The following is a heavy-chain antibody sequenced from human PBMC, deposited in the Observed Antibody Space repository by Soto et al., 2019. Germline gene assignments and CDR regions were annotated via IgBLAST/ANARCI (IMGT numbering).Heavy chain of an antibody. CDR2: IYSNGGT. D-gene: IGHD3-10*01. V-gene: IGHV4-59*01. Sequence: SETLSLTCTVAGGSISNYYCSWIRQPPGKSLEWIGYIYSNGGTNYNPSLKSRVTRSLETSKNQFSRKLSSVTAADTAVYYCGRAGGFGSRGYYGLDVWGRGSRVTVSS. CDR3: GRAGGFGSRGYYGLDV. CDR1: GGSISNYY. J-gene: IGHJ6*01.